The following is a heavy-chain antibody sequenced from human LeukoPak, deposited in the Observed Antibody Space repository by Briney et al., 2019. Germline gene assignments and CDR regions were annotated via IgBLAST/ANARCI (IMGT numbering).Heavy chain of an antibody. V-gene: IGHV3-23*01. Sequence: GGSLRLSCAASGFTFASYAMSWVRQAPGKGLEWVSATSGTGASTYYADSVKGRFTISRDNSKNTLYLQMNSLRAEDTAVYYCAKAPSGTTFRYFDYWGQGALVTVSS. CDR1: GFTFASYA. D-gene: IGHD1-1*01. CDR2: TSGTGAST. J-gene: IGHJ4*02. CDR3: AKAPSGTTFRYFDY.